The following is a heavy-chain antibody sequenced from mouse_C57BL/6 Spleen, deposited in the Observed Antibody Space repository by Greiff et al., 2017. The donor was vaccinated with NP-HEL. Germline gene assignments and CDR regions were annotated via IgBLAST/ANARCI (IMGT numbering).Heavy chain of an antibody. V-gene: IGHV2-2*01. CDR2: IWSGGST. CDR1: GFSLTSYG. CDR3: ARKGYDYEFAY. J-gene: IGHJ3*01. D-gene: IGHD2-4*01. Sequence: VKLVESGPGLVQPSQSLSITCTVSGFSLTSYGVHWVRQSPGKGLEWLGVIWSGGSTDYNAAFISRLSISKDNSKSQVFFKMNSLQADDTAIYYCARKGYDYEFAYWGQGTLVTVSA.